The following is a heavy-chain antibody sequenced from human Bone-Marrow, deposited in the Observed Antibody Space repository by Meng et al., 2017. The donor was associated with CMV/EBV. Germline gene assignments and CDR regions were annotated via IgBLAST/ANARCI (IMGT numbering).Heavy chain of an antibody. CDR3: VKDFGYKGRDV. J-gene: IGHJ6*02. CDR2: IWNDGVNK. Sequence: GESLKISCAASGFSFSAYAMHWVRWAPGKGLEWVAVIWNDGVNKYYSENVKGRFTISRDTSENTLYLQMNSLRADDMAVYYCVKDFGYKGRDVWGQGTTVTVSS. D-gene: IGHD3-10*01. CDR1: GFSFSAYA. V-gene: IGHV3-33*06.